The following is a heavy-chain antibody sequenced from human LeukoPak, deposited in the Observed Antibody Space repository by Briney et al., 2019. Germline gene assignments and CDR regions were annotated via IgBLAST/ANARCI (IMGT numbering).Heavy chain of an antibody. D-gene: IGHD3-10*01. CDR3: ARIMVRGVTHAFDI. J-gene: IGHJ3*02. CDR2: IDWDDDK. V-gene: IGHV2-70*11. Sequence: SGPTLVNPTQILTLTCTFSGFSLRTRALCVSWIRQPPGKALEWLSRIDWDDDKYYSTSLKTRLTISKDTSKNQVVLTMTNMDPVDTATYYCARIMVRGVTHAFDIWGQGTMVTVSS. CDR1: GFSLRTRALC.